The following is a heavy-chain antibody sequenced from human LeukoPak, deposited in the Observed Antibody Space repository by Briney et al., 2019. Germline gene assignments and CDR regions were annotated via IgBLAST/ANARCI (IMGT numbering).Heavy chain of an antibody. J-gene: IGHJ4*02. CDR3: ARGVPSGVDYFDY. CDR2: ISYDGSKK. CDR1: GFTFSSYA. V-gene: IGHV3-30-3*01. Sequence: GRSLRLSCAASGFTFSSYAMHWARQAPGKGLEWVAFISYDGSKKYYADSVKGRFTISRDISKNTLYLQMNSLRAEDTAVYYCARGVPSGVDYFDYWGQGTLVTVSS. D-gene: IGHD6-19*01.